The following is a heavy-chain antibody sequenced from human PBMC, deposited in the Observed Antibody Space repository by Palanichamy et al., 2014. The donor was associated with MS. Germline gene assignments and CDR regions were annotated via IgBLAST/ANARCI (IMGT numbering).Heavy chain of an antibody. CDR1: GFTFSSYS. V-gene: IGHV3-21*01. CDR2: SSSSSSYI. D-gene: IGHD6-13*01. Sequence: EVQLVEVWGRAWSSLGGPVRLSCAASGFTFSSYSMNWVRQAPGKGLEWVSSSSSSSSYIYYADSVKGRFTISRDTAKNSLYPQMNSLRAEDTAVYYCARDPDVYSSSWYLDYWGQGTLVTVSS. J-gene: IGHJ4*02. CDR3: ARDPDVYSSSWYLDY.